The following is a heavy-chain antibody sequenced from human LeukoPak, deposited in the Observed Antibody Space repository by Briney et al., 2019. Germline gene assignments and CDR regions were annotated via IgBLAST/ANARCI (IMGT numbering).Heavy chain of an antibody. Sequence: PSETLSLTCTVSGGSISSYYWSWIRQPPGKGLEWIGYIYYSGSTNYNPSLKSRVTISVDTSKHQFSLKLSSVTAADTAVYYCARAANYYDSSGYYRNFDYWGQGTLVTVSS. V-gene: IGHV4-59*01. CDR3: ARAANYYDSSGYYRNFDY. J-gene: IGHJ4*02. D-gene: IGHD3-22*01. CDR1: GGSISSYY. CDR2: IYYSGST.